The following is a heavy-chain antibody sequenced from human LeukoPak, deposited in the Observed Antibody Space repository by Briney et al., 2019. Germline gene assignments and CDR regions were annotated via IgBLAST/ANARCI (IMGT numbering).Heavy chain of an antibody. J-gene: IGHJ4*02. CDR3: ARALSPGSYSFFDY. V-gene: IGHV3-23*01. CDR1: GFTFSSYA. Sequence: PGGSLRPSCAASGFTFSSYAMSWVRQAPGKGLEWVSAISGSGGSTYYADSVKGRFTISRDNAKNTLYLQMNSLRAEDTAVYYCARALSPGSYSFFDYWGQGTLVTVSS. CDR2: ISGSGGST. D-gene: IGHD1-26*01.